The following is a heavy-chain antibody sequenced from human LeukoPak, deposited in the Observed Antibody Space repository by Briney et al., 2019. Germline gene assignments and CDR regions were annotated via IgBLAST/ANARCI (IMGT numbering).Heavy chain of an antibody. J-gene: IGHJ3*02. CDR2: IHPNSGGT. Sequence: ASVKVSCKASGYTFTGYYIHWVRQAPGQGLEWMGWIHPNSGGTNYAQKFQGRVTMTRDTSSSTAYMELSRLRFDDTVVYYCARGPRITIFGVVMANDAFDIWGQGTMVTVSS. V-gene: IGHV1-2*02. D-gene: IGHD3-3*01. CDR3: ARGPRITIFGVVMANDAFDI. CDR1: GYTFTGYY.